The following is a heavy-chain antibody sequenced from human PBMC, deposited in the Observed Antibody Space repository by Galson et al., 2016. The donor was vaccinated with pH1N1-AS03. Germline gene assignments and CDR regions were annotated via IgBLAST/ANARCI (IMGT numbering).Heavy chain of an antibody. Sequence: SETLSLTCTVSGDSISSTNYYWSWIRQPPGKGLEWIGYIYYSGGTSYNPSLKSRVTISIDTSKNQFSLKLSSVTAADAALYYCARTSLTRDPYSSSWYFDYWGQGTLVTVSS. D-gene: IGHD6-13*01. CDR3: ARTSLTRDPYSSSWYFDY. V-gene: IGHV4-61*01. J-gene: IGHJ4*02. CDR2: IYYSGGT. CDR1: GDSISSTNYY.